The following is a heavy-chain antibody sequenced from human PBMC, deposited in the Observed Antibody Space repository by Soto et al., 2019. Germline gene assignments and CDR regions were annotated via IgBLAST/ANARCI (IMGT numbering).Heavy chain of an antibody. CDR2: MNPNSGNT. V-gene: IGHV1-8*01. J-gene: IGHJ4*02. Sequence: QVQLVQSGAEVKKPGASVKVSCKASGYTFTSYDINWVRQATGQGLEWMGWMNPNSGNTGYAQKFQGRGNKTRNTSISTAYMELSSLRSEDTAVYYCARGRGRRVGCSGGSCYSYWGQGTLVTVSS. D-gene: IGHD2-15*01. CDR3: ARGRGRRVGCSGGSCYSY. CDR1: GYTFTSYD.